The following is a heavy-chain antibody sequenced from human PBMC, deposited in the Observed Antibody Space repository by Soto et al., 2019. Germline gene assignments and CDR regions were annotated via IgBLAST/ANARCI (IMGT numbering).Heavy chain of an antibody. CDR2: IYYSGST. Sequence: QLQLQESGPGLVKPSETLSLTCTVSGGSISSSSYYWGWIRQPPGKGLEWIGSIYYSGSTYYNPSLKSRVTISVDTSKNQFSLKLSSVTAADTAVYYCARLPYRGRGGISDYWGQGTLVTVSS. CDR1: GGSISSSSYY. D-gene: IGHD3-10*01. J-gene: IGHJ4*02. V-gene: IGHV4-39*01. CDR3: ARLPYRGRGGISDY.